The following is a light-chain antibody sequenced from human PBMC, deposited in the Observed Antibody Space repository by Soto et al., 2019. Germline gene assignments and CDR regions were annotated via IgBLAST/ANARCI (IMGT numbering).Light chain of an antibody. Sequence: DIQMTQSPSTLSGSVGDRVTITCRASQSISSWLAWYQQKPGKAPKLLIYHASSLESGVPSRFSGSGSGTEFTLTISSLQPDDFATYYCQQYNSYWTFGQGTKVDIK. CDR3: QQYNSYWT. CDR2: HAS. CDR1: QSISSW. J-gene: IGKJ1*01. V-gene: IGKV1-5*01.